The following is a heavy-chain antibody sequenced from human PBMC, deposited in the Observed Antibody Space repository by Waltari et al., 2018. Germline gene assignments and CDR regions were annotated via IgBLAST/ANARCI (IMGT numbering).Heavy chain of an antibody. CDR1: GGSISSSSYY. D-gene: IGHD2-15*01. CDR3: SRKGGSFHYYYYMDV. CDR2: IYYSGST. V-gene: IGHV4-39*01. Sequence: QLQLQESGPGLVKPSETLSLTCTVSGGSISSSSYYWGWIRQPPGKGLEWIGSIYYSGSTYYNPSLKSRVTISVDTSKNQFSLKLSSVTAADTAVYYCSRKGGSFHYYYYMDVWGKGTTVTVSS. J-gene: IGHJ6*03.